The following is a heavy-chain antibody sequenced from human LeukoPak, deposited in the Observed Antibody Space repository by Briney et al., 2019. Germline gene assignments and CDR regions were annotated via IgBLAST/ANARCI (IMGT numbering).Heavy chain of an antibody. V-gene: IGHV3-43*02. Sequence: GGSLRLSCVASGLNFDDSAMHWVRQAPGKGLEWVSLISADGGSTFSADSVKGRFSISRDNSKNSLYLQMNSLRSEDTAMYYCAKESGKFDYWGRGTLVAVSS. CDR3: AKESGKFDY. CDR1: GLNFDDSA. CDR2: ISADGGST. J-gene: IGHJ4*02.